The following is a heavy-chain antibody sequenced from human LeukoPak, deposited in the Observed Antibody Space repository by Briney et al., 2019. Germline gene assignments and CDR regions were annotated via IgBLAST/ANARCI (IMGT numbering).Heavy chain of an antibody. CDR1: GFTFSKSW. J-gene: IGHJ4*02. D-gene: IGHD3-3*01. CDR3: AKDDEGYY. CDR2: IKEDGSAK. Sequence: PGGSLRLSCAASGFTFSKSWMSWLRQTPEKGLEWVANIKEDGSAKYYVDSVKGRFTISGDNAKNSLCLQMNSLRAEDTAVYYCAKDDEGYYWGQGILVTVSS. V-gene: IGHV3-7*04.